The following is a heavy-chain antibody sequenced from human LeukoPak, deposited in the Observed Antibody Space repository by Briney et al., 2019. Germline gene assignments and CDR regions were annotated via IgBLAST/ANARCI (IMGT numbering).Heavy chain of an antibody. V-gene: IGHV1-58*02. CDR1: GFTFTSSA. J-gene: IGHJ1*01. CDR2: IVVGSGNT. CDR3: AAEEDYYDSSGYPY. Sequence: GASVNVSCKASGFTFTSSAMQWVRQTRGQRLEWIGWIVVGSGNTNYAQKFQERVTITRDMSTSTAYMELSSLRSEDTAVYYCAAEEDYYDSSGYPYWGQGTVVSVSS. D-gene: IGHD3-22*01.